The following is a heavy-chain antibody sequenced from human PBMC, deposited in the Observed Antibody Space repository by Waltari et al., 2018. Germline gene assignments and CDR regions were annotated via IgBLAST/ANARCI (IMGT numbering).Heavy chain of an antibody. CDR3: ARDGKIRFLESVGAFDI. J-gene: IGHJ3*02. CDR1: GFTFSSYE. D-gene: IGHD3-3*01. Sequence: EVQLVESGGGLVQPGGSLRLSCAASGFTFSSYEMNWVRPAPGQGLEWVSYISSSGSTIYYADSVKGRFTISRDNAKNSLYLQMNSLRAEDTAVYYCARDGKIRFLESVGAFDIWGQGTMVTVSS. V-gene: IGHV3-48*03. CDR2: ISSSGSTI.